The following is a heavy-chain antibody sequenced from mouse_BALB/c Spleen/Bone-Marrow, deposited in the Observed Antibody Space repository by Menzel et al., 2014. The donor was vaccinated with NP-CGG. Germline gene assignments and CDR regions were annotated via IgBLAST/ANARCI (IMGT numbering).Heavy chain of an antibody. Sequence: EVHLVESGPDLVKPSQSVSLTCTVTAYSITSGYGWHWIRQFPGNRLEWVGYIHYSGNTDYNPSLKSRISITRDTSKNQFFLQLNSLTTEDTATYYCTRETAIVADFDYWGQGTTLTVSS. J-gene: IGHJ2*01. D-gene: IGHD1-1*01. CDR1: AYSITSGYG. CDR3: TRETAIVADFDY. V-gene: IGHV3-1*02. CDR2: IHYSGNT.